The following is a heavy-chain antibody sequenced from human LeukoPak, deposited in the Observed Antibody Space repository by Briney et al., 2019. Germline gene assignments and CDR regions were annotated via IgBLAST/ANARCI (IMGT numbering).Heavy chain of an antibody. CDR3: ARSTYYYDSSGYSPDY. V-gene: IGHV1-46*01. D-gene: IGHD3-22*01. CDR1: GYTFTSYY. Sequence: GASVKVSCKASGYTFTSYYMHWLRQAPGQGLEWMGIVNPSGGSTSYAQKFQGRVTMTRDTSTSTVYTELSSLRSEDTAVYYCARSTYYYDSSGYSPDYWGQGTLVTVSS. J-gene: IGHJ4*02. CDR2: VNPSGGST.